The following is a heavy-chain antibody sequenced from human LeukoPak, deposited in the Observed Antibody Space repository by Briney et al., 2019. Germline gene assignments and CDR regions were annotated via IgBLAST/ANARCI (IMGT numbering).Heavy chain of an antibody. CDR1: GGSISSYY. CDR2: IYYSGST. J-gene: IGHJ4*02. V-gene: IGHV4-59*01. Sequence: SETLSLTCTVSGGSISSYYWSWIRQPPGKGLEWIGYIYYSGSTNYNPSLKSRVTISVDTSKNQFSLKLSSVTAADTAVYYCARRESSGWSFDYWGQGTLVTVSS. D-gene: IGHD6-13*01. CDR3: ARRESSGWSFDY.